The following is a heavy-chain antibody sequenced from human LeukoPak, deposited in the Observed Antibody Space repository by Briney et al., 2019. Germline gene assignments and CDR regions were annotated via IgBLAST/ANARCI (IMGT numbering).Heavy chain of an antibody. D-gene: IGHD3-10*01. J-gene: IGHJ5*02. V-gene: IGHV4-31*11. CDR3: ARYYGSGSYYLYNWFDP. Sequence: SETLSLTCAVYGGSFSGYYWSWIRQHPGKGLEWIGYIYYSGSTYYNPSLKSRVTISVDTSKNQFSLKLSSVTAADTAVYYCARYYGSGSYYLYNWFDPWGQGTLVTVSS. CDR1: GGSFSGYY. CDR2: IYYSGST.